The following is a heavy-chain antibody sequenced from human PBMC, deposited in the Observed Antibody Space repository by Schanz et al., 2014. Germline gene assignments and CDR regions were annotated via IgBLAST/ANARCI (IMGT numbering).Heavy chain of an antibody. Sequence: VQLVQSGAEVKKPGASVRVSCKVSGYAFTTYGISWVRQAPGQGPEWMGWISTSNGNTNYIQKLQGRVTMTTDTSTSTSYMELTSLRFDDTAVYYCARDFSAYVGNYFDYWGQGTLVNVSS. CDR1: GYAFTTYG. V-gene: IGHV1-18*01. D-gene: IGHD5-12*01. CDR3: ARDFSAYVGNYFDY. CDR2: ISTSNGNT. J-gene: IGHJ4*02.